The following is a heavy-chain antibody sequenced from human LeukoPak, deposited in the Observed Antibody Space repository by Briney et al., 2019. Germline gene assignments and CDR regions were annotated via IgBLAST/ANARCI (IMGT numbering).Heavy chain of an antibody. CDR2: IKQDESNK. CDR3: ARVDSYGYSYYYYMDV. Sequence: QPGGSLRLSCAASGFTFSNHWMCWVRPAPGKGLEWVANIKQDESNKYYVDSVRGRFTISRDNAKNSLYLQMNSLRAEDTAVYYCARVDSYGYSYYYYMDVWGKGTTVTVSS. V-gene: IGHV3-7*01. D-gene: IGHD5-18*01. J-gene: IGHJ6*03. CDR1: GFTFSNHW.